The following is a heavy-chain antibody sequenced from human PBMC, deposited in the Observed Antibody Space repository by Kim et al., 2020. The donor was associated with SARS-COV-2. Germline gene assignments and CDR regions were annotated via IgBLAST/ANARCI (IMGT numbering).Heavy chain of an antibody. J-gene: IGHJ4*02. D-gene: IGHD6-19*01. CDR2: ISGSGGST. Sequence: GGSLRLSCAASGFTFSSYAMSWVRQAPGKGLEWVSTISGSGGSTYSADSVKGRFTISRDNSKSTLYLQMNSLRAEDTAVYSCATPDWIAVAGVDFWGQGTLVTVSS. V-gene: IGHV3-23*01. CDR3: ATPDWIAVAGVDF. CDR1: GFTFSSYA.